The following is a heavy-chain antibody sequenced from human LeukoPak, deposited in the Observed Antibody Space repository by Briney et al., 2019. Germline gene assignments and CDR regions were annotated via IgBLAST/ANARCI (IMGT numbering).Heavy chain of an antibody. CDR1: GFTVSSNY. CDR3: AREWRLRYYFDY. V-gene: IGHV3-53*01. D-gene: IGHD4-17*01. J-gene: IGHJ4*02. CDR2: IYSGGST. Sequence: GGSLRLSCAAFGFTVSSNYMSWVRQAPGKGLEWVSVIYSGGSTYDADSVKGRFTISRDSPKNTLYLEMSSLRAEDTAVYYCAREWRLRYYFDYWGQGTLVTVSS.